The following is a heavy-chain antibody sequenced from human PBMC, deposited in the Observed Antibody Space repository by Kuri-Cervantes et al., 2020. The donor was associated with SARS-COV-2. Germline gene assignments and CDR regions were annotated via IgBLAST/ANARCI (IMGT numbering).Heavy chain of an antibody. V-gene: IGHV3-74*01. CDR2: INSDGSTT. CDR1: GFTFSFDD. D-gene: IGHD6-13*01. J-gene: IGHJ4*02. Sequence: GGSLRLSCAASGFTFSFDDMHWVRQAPGKGLVWVSRINSDGSTTSYADSVKGRFTISRDNAKNTLYLQMNSLRAEDTAVYYCAKSLGVLSSQLVSWGQGTLVTVSS. CDR3: AKSLGVLSSQLVS.